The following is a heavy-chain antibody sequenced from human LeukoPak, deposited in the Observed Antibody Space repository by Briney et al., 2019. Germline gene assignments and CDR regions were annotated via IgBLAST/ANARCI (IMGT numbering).Heavy chain of an antibody. D-gene: IGHD3-9*01. Sequence: ASVKVSCKASGYTFTSYGISWVRQAPGQGLEWMGWISAYNGNTSYAQKLQGRVTMTTDTSTSTAYMELRSLRSDDTAVYYCARDGYYDILTGYLSIEDYWGQGTLVTVSS. J-gene: IGHJ4*02. CDR1: GYTFTSYG. V-gene: IGHV1-18*01. CDR3: ARDGYYDILTGYLSIEDY. CDR2: ISAYNGNT.